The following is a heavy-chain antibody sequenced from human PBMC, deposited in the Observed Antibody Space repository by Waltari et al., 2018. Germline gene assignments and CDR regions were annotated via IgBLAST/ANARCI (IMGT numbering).Heavy chain of an antibody. V-gene: IGHV5-51*01. CDR2: IYPGDSDT. CDR1: GYSFTSYW. Sequence: EVQLVQSGAEVKKPGESLKISCKGSGYSFTSYWIGWVRQMPGKGLEWMGIIYPGDSDTGSGPPSLAQVTISADKSISTAYLQWSSLKASDTAMYYCARHARGGDGYRYYFDYWGQGTLVTVSS. CDR3: ARHARGGDGYRYYFDY. J-gene: IGHJ4*02. D-gene: IGHD2-21*01.